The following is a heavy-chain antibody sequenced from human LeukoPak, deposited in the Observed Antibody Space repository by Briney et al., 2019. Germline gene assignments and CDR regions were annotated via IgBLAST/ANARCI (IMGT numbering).Heavy chain of an antibody. D-gene: IGHD6-13*01. CDR2: ISVDGNIK. Sequence: GGSLRLSCAASGFSFSGYGMHWVRQAPGKGLEWVAVISVDGNIKYYADSVRGRFTISRDNSKNTLYLQMNSLRAEDTAVYYCARDIAPRGIDYWGQGTLVTVSS. CDR3: ARDIAPRGIDY. CDR1: GFSFSGYG. V-gene: IGHV3-30*19. J-gene: IGHJ4*02.